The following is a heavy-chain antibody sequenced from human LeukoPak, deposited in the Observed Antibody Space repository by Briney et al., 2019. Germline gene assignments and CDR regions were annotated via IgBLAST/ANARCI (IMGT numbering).Heavy chain of an antibody. CDR3: ARGDGVYVY. CDR2: IYFGGTT. CDR1: GFTVSSNY. D-gene: IGHD5/OR15-5a*01. J-gene: IGHJ4*02. Sequence: GGSLRLSCAASGFTVSSNYMTWVRQAPGQGLEWVSVIYFGGTTYYADSVKGRFTISRDNSKNTVYLQMNSLRVEDTAVYYCARGDGVYVYWGQGTLATVSS. V-gene: IGHV3-53*01.